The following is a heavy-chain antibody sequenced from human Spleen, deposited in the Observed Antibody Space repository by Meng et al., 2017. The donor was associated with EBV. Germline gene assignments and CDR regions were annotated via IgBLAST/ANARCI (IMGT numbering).Heavy chain of an antibody. V-gene: IGHV4-34*01. CDR1: GGSLSGYY. D-gene: IGHD3-3*01. J-gene: IGHJ4*02. CDR3: AREAGPFFGVIVYDS. Sequence: QVRLQQWGAGLLTTSETLSLTCGVSGGSLSGYYWTWIRQSPGKGLEWIGEINQSGSTNYNPSLKSRVTVSVDTSKNQFSLRVTSVTAADSALYYCAREAGPFFGVIVYDSWGQGTLVTVSS. CDR2: INQSGST.